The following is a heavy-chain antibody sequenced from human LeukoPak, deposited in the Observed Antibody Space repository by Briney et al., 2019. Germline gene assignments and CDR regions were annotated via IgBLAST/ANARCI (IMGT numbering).Heavy chain of an antibody. J-gene: IGHJ3*02. D-gene: IGHD3-10*01. CDR2: ISSSGSTI. V-gene: IGHV3-11*04. Sequence: GGSLRLSCAASGFTFSDFYMSWSPQGPGKGLEWVSYISSSGSTISYADSVRVRFTISKDNAKSSLYLHMNSLRAAATALCYCASRLWLGELLAHAFDMWGEGTMVTVSS. CDR1: GFTFSDFY. CDR3: ASRLWLGELLAHAFDM.